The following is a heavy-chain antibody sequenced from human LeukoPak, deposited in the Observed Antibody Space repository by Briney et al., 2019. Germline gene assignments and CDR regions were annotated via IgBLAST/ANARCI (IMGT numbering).Heavy chain of an antibody. Sequence: SETLSLTCAVYGGSFSGYYRSWIRQPPGKGLEWIGEINHSGSTNYNPSLKSRVTISVDTSKNQFSLKLSSVTAADTAVYYCARRRGYCSSTSCYKSEPSHMDVWGKGTTVTVSS. D-gene: IGHD2-2*02. V-gene: IGHV4-34*01. CDR2: INHSGST. CDR1: GGSFSGYY. J-gene: IGHJ6*03. CDR3: ARRRGYCSSTSCYKSEPSHMDV.